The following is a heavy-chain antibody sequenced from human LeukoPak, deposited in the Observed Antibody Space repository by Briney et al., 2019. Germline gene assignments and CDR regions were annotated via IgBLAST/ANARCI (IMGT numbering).Heavy chain of an antibody. D-gene: IGHD3-3*02. CDR3: ARGHFRPNNWFDP. J-gene: IGHJ5*02. CDR1: GGTFSSYA. CDR2: IIPIFGTA. Sequence: WVNLSCKASGGTFSSYAISWVRQAPGQGLEWMGRIIPIFGTANYTQKFQGRVTITTDESTSTAYMELSSLRSEDTAVYYCARGHFRPNNWFDPWGQGTLVTVSS. V-gene: IGHV1-69*05.